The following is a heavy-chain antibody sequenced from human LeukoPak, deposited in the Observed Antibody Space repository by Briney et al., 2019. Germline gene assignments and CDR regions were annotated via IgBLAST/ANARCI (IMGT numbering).Heavy chain of an antibody. CDR1: GGSISSYY. J-gene: IGHJ6*02. V-gene: IGHV4-59*08. D-gene: IGHD3-10*01. Sequence: PSETLSLTCTVSGGSISSYYWSWIRQPPGKGLEWIGYIYYSGSTNYNPSLKSRVTISVDTSKNQFSLKLSSVTAADTAVYYCASLPKIDYGSGSYYTPNYYYGMDVWGQGTTVTVSS. CDR2: IYYSGST. CDR3: ASLPKIDYGSGSYYTPNYYYGMDV.